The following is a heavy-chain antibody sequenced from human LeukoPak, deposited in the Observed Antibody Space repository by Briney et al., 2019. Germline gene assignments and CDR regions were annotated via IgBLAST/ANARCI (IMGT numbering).Heavy chain of an antibody. J-gene: IGHJ4*02. D-gene: IGHD3-10*01. V-gene: IGHV3-48*02. CDR3: ARENWFKFDY. CDR1: GFTFNTYS. Sequence: PGGSLRLSCAASGFTFNTYSMTRVRQAPGKGLEWLSYISSSSDAIWYADSVKGRFTVSRDNAKNSLYLHMNSLRDEDTAVYYCARENWFKFDYWGQGSLVTVSS. CDR2: ISSSSDAI.